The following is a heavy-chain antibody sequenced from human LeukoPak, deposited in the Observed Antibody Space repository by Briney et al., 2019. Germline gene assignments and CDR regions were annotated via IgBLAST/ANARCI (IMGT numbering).Heavy chain of an antibody. CDR3: AKDDPYGGNSAGDHY. V-gene: IGHV3-23*01. CDR2: ISHSGGST. Sequence: PGGSLRLSCAASGFTFSSYAMTWVRQAPGKGLEWVSAISHSGGSTYYSGSVKGRFTISRDNSKNTLYLQMNSLRAEDTAVYYCAKDDPYGGNSAGDHYWGQGTLVTVPS. J-gene: IGHJ4*02. D-gene: IGHD4-23*01. CDR1: GFTFSSYA.